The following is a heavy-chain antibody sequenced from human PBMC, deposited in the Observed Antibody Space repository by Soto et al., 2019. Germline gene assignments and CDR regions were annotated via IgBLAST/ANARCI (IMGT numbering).Heavy chain of an antibody. CDR2: MSSDGSKI. CDR1: GFDFTYYA. V-gene: IGHV3-30*18. Sequence: QVQLVESGGGAVQPGKSLRLSCVASGFDFTYYAMHWVRQAPGKGLESVAVMSSDGSKIHHTDSVKGRFTISRDNSKNTLYLQMNSLRKEDTAVYFCAKYEGVGGTLGLFDHWCQGTVVSVSS. CDR3: AKYEGVGGTLGLFDH. J-gene: IGHJ4*02. D-gene: IGHD1-26*01.